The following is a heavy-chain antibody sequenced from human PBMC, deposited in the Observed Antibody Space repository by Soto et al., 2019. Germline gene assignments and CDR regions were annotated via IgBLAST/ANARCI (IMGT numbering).Heavy chain of an antibody. CDR1: GFIFKMYW. J-gene: IGHJ4*02. V-gene: IGHV3-74*01. D-gene: IGHD3-10*01. Sequence: GGSLRLSCAASGFIFKMYWMHWVRQSPGKGLVWISRIYNDGTYSDYADSVRGRFTISRDNVNDTLYLQMNNLRAEDSGLYYCTRGPRPISTGTGAYWGQGTQVT. CDR2: IYNDGTYS. CDR3: TRGPRPISTGTGAY.